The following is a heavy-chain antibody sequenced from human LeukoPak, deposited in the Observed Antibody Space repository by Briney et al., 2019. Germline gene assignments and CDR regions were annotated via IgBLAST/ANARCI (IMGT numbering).Heavy chain of an antibody. CDR2: IYDSGST. J-gene: IGHJ6*02. CDR1: GGSIRSSYYY. D-gene: IGHD3-3*01. Sequence: KPSETLSLTCTVSGGSIRSSYYYWGWIRQPPGKGLEWIGSIYDSGSTYYNPSLKSRVTISVDTSKNQFSLKLSSVTAADTAVYYCARANYDFWSGYYYYYYGMDVWGQGTTVTVSS. CDR3: ARANYDFWSGYYYYYYGMDV. V-gene: IGHV4-39*07.